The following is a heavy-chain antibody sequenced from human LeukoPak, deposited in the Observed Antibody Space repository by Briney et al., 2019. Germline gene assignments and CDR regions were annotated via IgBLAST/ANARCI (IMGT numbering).Heavy chain of an antibody. CDR1: GFTFSSYG. J-gene: IGHJ4*02. CDR3: AKEKKNYYDSSGYPGYDH. D-gene: IGHD3-22*01. CDR2: IRYDGSNK. Sequence: PGGSLRLSCAASGFTFSSYGMQWVRPAPGKGLEWVASIRYDGSNKYYADSVKGRFTISRDNSKNTLYLQMNSLRAEDTAVYYCAKEKKNYYDSSGYPGYDHWGQGTLVTVSS. V-gene: IGHV3-30*02.